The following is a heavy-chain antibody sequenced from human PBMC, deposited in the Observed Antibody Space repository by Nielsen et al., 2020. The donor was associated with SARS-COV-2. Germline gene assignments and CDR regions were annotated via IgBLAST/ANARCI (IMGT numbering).Heavy chain of an antibody. CDR2: ISKSGSST. D-gene: IGHD6-13*01. V-gene: IGHV3-48*03. CDR3: ARDSRLVAAGYYYGMDV. CDR1: GFTLSGYE. Sequence: GGSLRLSCAASGFTLSGYEMNWVRQAPGKGLEWVSCISKSGSSTDYADSVKGRFTISRDNAKNSLYLQMNSLRAEDTALYHCARDSRLVAAGYYYGMDVWGQGTAVTVSS. J-gene: IGHJ6*02.